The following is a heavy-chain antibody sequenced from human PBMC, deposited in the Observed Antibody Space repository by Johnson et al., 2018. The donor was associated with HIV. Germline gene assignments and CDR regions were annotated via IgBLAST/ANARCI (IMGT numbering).Heavy chain of an antibody. J-gene: IGHJ3*02. Sequence: VQLVESGGGVVQPGRSLRLSCAASGFTFRTFPMHWVRQAPGKGLEWMAFISYDGTNKYYAGSVKGRFTISRDNSKNTLSLQMNSLRAEDTAVYYCAREEEYSYGFGAFDIWGQGTMVTVTS. D-gene: IGHD5-18*01. CDR2: ISYDGTNK. CDR3: AREEEYSYGFGAFDI. CDR1: GFTFRTFP. V-gene: IGHV3-30-3*01.